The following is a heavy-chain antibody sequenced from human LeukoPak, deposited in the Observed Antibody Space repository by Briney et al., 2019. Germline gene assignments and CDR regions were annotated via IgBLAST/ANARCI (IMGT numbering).Heavy chain of an antibody. V-gene: IGHV1-69*05. CDR2: IIPIFGTA. D-gene: IGHD2-2*02. Sequence: ASVKVSCKASGGTFSSYAISWVRQAPGQGLEWVGGIIPIFGTANYAQKFQGRATITTDESTSTAYMELTSLRSEDTAVYFCARGRRYCSSTSCYTRDAFDIWGQGTMVTVSS. J-gene: IGHJ3*02. CDR1: GGTFSSYA. CDR3: ARGRRYCSSTSCYTRDAFDI.